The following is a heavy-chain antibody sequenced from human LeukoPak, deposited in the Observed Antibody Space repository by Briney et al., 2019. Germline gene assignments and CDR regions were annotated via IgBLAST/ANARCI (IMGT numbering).Heavy chain of an antibody. CDR2: MSSSDDGR. V-gene: IGHV3-23*01. J-gene: IGHJ4*02. CDR1: GFSFSSYA. CDR3: AKAPVTSCRGAFCYPFDY. Sequence: GGSLRLSCVTSGFSFSSYAMSWVRQPPGKGLEWVSAMSSSDDGRYYAASVRGRFTISRDTSRSTLYLQMNSLRAEDAAVYYCAKAPVTSCRGAFCYPFDYWGQGTLVTVSS. D-gene: IGHD2-15*01.